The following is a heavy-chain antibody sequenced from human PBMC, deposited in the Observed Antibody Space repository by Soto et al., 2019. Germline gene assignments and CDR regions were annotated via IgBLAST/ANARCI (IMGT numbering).Heavy chain of an antibody. CDR1: GYSISSGHY. D-gene: IGHD5-12*01. V-gene: IGHV4-38-2*02. CDR3: ARDYGKFVATIYFDY. J-gene: IGHJ4*02. CDR2: MHQSGTT. Sequence: SETLSLTCAVSGYSISSGHYWGWIRQTPGKGLEWIGSMHQSGTTYYNPSLKSRVTMSIDTSKNQFSLKLKSVTAADTAVYYCARDYGKFVATIYFDYWGQGALV.